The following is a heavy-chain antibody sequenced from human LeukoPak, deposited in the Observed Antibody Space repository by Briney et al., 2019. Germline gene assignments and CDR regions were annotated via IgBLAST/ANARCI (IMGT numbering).Heavy chain of an antibody. D-gene: IGHD1-1*01. V-gene: IGHV1-18*01. Sequence: ASVKVPCKASGYTFTSYGISWVRQAPGQGLEWMGWISAYNGNTNYAQKLQGRVTMTTDTSTSTAYMELRSLRSDDTAVYYCARVQGPNWNDFPLEYWGQGTLVTVSS. J-gene: IGHJ4*02. CDR3: ARVQGPNWNDFPLEY. CDR1: GYTFTSYG. CDR2: ISAYNGNT.